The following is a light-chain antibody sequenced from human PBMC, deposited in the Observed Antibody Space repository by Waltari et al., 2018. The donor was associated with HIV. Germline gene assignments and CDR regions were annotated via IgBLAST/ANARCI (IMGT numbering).Light chain of an antibody. J-gene: IGLJ1*01. CDR2: DDN. Sequence: QSVLTQPPSVSAAPGQKVTITCSGVTNTVGNHYVSWVQQFPGKTPKLLIYDDNKRAAGIPDRFSGSKSDTSATLDISGLQTGDEAHYYCGRFDPSMKIYVFGSGTKVIVV. V-gene: IGLV1-51*01. CDR3: GRFDPSMKIYV. CDR1: TNTVGNHY.